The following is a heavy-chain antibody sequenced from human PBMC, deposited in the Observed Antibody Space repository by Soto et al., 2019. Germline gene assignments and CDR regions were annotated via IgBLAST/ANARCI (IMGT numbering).Heavy chain of an antibody. V-gene: IGHV3-48*01. J-gene: IGHJ6*03. CDR3: ARGLRAPLVATAMPYYMDV. Sequence: EVQLVESGGGLVQPGGSLRLSCAASGFTFGSYSMNWVRQAPGKGLEWVSFILSSSGVIYYADSVKGRFTISRDNAKNSLYLQMNSLRAEDTAVYYWARGLRAPLVATAMPYYMDVWGKGTTVTVSS. D-gene: IGHD2-2*01. CDR2: ILSSSGVI. CDR1: GFTFGSYS.